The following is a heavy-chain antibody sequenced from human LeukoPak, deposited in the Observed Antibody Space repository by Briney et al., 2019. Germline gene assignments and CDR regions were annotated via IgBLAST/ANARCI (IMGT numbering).Heavy chain of an antibody. CDR3: ARDRRLAKYYYDSSGYYDY. V-gene: IGHV4-38-2*02. J-gene: IGHJ4*02. D-gene: IGHD3-22*01. Sequence: SETLSLTCTVSGYSISSGYYWGWIRQPPGKGLEWIGSIYHSGSTYYNPSLKSRVTISVDTSKNQFSLKLSSVTAADTAVYYCARDRRLAKYYYDSSGYYDYWGQGTLVTVSS. CDR1: GYSISSGYY. CDR2: IYHSGST.